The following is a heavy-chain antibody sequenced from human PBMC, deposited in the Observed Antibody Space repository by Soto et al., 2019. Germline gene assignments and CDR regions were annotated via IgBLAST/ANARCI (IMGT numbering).Heavy chain of an antibody. CDR3: AKNRAHGDYDDY. D-gene: IGHD4-17*01. J-gene: IGHJ4*02. V-gene: IGHV1-18*01. CDR2: TSANNDNT. CDR1: GYTFTTYG. Sequence: ASVKVSCKASGYTFTTYGITWVRQAPGQGLEWMGWTSANNDNTKYAQKFQGRVTLTTDTSTTTAYMELRSLTSDDTAMYYCAKNRAHGDYDDYWGRGPLVTVSS.